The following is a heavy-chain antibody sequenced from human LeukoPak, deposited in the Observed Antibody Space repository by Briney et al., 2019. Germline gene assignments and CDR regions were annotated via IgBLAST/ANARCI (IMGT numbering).Heavy chain of an antibody. V-gene: IGHV4-39*01. D-gene: IGHD1-1*01. J-gene: IGHJ4*02. Sequence: SETLSLTCTVSGGSISSSTYYWGWIRQPPGKGLEWIGSIYYSGSTYYNPSLKSRVTISVDTSKNQFSLRLSSVTAADTAVYYCARGTDWNDALSYWGQGTLVTVSS. CDR3: ARGTDWNDALSY. CDR2: IYYSGST. CDR1: GGSISSSTYY.